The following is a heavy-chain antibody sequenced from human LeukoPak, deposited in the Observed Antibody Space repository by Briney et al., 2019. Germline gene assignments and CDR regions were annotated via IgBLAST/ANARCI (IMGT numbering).Heavy chain of an antibody. CDR1: GDSISRGGDY. J-gene: IGHJ4*02. CDR2: ISGSGST. Sequence: SQTLSLTCSVSGDSISRGGDYWTWIRQHPEKGLEWIGYISGSGSTYYSPSLRSRVTVSADTSKNQFSLKLTSVTAADTAVFYCARVPIIRGVIEDWGQGTLVTVSS. V-gene: IGHV4-31*03. CDR3: ARVPIIRGVIED. D-gene: IGHD3-10*01.